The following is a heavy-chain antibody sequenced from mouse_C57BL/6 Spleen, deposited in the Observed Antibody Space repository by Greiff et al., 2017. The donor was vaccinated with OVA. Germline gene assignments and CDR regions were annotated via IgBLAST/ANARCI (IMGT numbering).Heavy chain of an antibody. CDR1: GYTFTSYW. Sequence: QVQLQQPGAELVMPGASVTLSCKASGYTFTSYWMHWVKQRPGHGLEWIGEIDPSDSYTNYNQKFKGKSTLTVDKSSSTAYMQLSSRTSEDSAVYYCARHYYGNYVGAMDDWGQGTSVTVSS. CDR3: ARHYYGNYVGAMDD. CDR2: IDPSDSYT. V-gene: IGHV1-69*01. D-gene: IGHD2-1*01. J-gene: IGHJ4*01.